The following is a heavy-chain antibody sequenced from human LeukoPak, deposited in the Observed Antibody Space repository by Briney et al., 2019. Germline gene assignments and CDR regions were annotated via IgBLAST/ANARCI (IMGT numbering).Heavy chain of an antibody. V-gene: IGHV3-21*01. CDR2: ISGTSSYI. D-gene: IGHD3-22*01. J-gene: IGHJ4*02. CDR1: GFTFSSYS. CDR3: ASLPDYYDSSGDGSEDY. Sequence: GGSLRLSCAASGFTFSSYSMNWVRQAPGKGLEWVSFISGTSSYIYYADSVKGRFTISTDNAKNSLYLQMNSLRAEDTAVYYCASLPDYYDSSGDGSEDYWGQGTLVTVSS.